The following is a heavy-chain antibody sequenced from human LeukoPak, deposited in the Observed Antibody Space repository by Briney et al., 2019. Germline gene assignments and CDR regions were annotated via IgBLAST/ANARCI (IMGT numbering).Heavy chain of an antibody. CDR3: ARLSVDYYDSSGNYYFDY. Sequence: PGGSLRLSCAASGFTCSDYAMNWVRQAPGKGLEWVSVIYSGGSTYYADSVKGRFTISRDNSKNTLYLQMNSLRAEDTAVYYCARLSVDYYDSSGNYYFDYWGQGTLVTVSS. D-gene: IGHD3-22*01. CDR1: GFTCSDYA. J-gene: IGHJ4*02. V-gene: IGHV3-66*04. CDR2: IYSGGST.